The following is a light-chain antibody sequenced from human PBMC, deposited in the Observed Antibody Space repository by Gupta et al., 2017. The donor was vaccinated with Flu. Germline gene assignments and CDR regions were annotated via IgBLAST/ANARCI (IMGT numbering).Light chain of an antibody. CDR3: QRYNSAPVE. Sequence: PSSLSASVGDRVSITCRASQGISNHLAWYQQKPGKVPKLLIHGAVTLQSGVPSRFSGSGSGTXFTLTIXSLQPEDVATYYCQRYNSAPVEFGXGTKVEIK. CDR1: QGISNH. CDR2: GAV. J-gene: IGKJ1*01. V-gene: IGKV1-27*01.